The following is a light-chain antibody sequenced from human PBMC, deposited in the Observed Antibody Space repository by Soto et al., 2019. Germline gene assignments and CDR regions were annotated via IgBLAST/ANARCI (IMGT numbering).Light chain of an antibody. J-gene: IGKJ4*01. Sequence: EIVVTQSPATLSVSPGERANLSCRASQSVGNNFAWYQQKPGQAPRLLIFATSTRATGVPARFSGSGSGTEFTLTISSLQSEDVAVYYCQQYGDWPLTFGGGAKVEIE. CDR1: QSVGNN. CDR3: QQYGDWPLT. V-gene: IGKV3-15*01. CDR2: ATS.